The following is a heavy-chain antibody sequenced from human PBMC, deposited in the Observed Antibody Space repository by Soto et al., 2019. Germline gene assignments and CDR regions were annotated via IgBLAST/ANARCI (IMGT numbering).Heavy chain of an antibody. CDR3: ARSTIVVVPAAPNFDY. D-gene: IGHD2-2*01. CDR2: INAGNGNT. J-gene: IGHJ4*02. CDR1: GYTFTSYA. V-gene: IGHV1-3*01. Sequence: ASVKVSCQASGYTFTSYAMHWVRQAPGQRLEWMGWINAGNGNTKYSQKFQGRVTITRDTSAGTAYMELSSLRSEDTAVYYCARSTIVVVPAAPNFDYWGQGTLVTVSS.